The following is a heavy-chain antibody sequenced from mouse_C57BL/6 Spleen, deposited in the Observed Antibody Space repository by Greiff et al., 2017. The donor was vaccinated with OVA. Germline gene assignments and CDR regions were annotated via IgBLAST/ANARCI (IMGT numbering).Heavy chain of an antibody. CDR1: GYTFTSYW. J-gene: IGHJ1*03. Sequence: VQLQQPGAELVKPGASVKLSCKASGYTFTSYWMHWVKQRPGQGLEWIGMIHPNSGSTNYNEKFKSKATLTVDKSSSTAYMQLSSLTSEDSAVYYCARGGTTVVGYFDVWGTGTTVTVSS. CDR3: ARGGTTVVGYFDV. V-gene: IGHV1-64*01. CDR2: IHPNSGST. D-gene: IGHD1-1*01.